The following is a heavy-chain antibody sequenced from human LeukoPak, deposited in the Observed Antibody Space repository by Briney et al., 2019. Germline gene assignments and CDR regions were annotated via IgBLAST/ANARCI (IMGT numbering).Heavy chain of an antibody. V-gene: IGHV3-23*01. CDR2: ISGSGGST. CDR1: GFTFSSYA. Sequence: PGGSLRLSCAASGFTFSSYAMSWVRQAPGKGLEWVSAISGSGGSTYYADSVKGRFTISRDNSKNTLYLQMNSLRAEDTAVYYCARGDSYSSSWYVPYYYYGMDVWGQGTTVTVSS. D-gene: IGHD6-13*01. J-gene: IGHJ6*02. CDR3: ARGDSYSSSWYVPYYYYGMDV.